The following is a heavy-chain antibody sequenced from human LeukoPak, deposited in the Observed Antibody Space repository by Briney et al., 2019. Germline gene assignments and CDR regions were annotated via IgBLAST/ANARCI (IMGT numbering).Heavy chain of an antibody. CDR2: IQNDASTE. CDR1: GFIFSHYG. Sequence: GGSLRLSCAASGFIFSHYGMHWVRQAPGKGLEWVAVIQNDASTENFADSVRGRFTISRDNSKNTVFLQMNSLRVEDTAVYYCARELSQIVWGGLDYGGQGTLVSVSS. V-gene: IGHV3-33*05. CDR3: ARELSQIVWGGLDY. J-gene: IGHJ4*02. D-gene: IGHD2-21*01.